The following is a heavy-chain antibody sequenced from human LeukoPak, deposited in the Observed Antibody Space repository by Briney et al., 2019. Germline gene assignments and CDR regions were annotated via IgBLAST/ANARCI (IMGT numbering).Heavy chain of an antibody. V-gene: IGHV4-4*07. CDR2: IYTSGST. D-gene: IGHD6-19*01. J-gene: IGHJ5*02. CDR3: ARDPYSSGWKNWFDP. CDR1: GGSISSYY. Sequence: PSETLSFTCTVSGGSISSYYWSWIRQPAGKGLEWIGRIYTSGSTNYNPSLKSRVTMSVDTSKNQFSLKLSSVTAADTAVYYCARDPYSSGWKNWFDPWGQGTLVTVSS.